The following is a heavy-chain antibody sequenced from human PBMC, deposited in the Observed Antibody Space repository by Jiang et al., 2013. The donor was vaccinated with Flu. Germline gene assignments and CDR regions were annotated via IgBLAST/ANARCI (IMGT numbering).Heavy chain of an antibody. J-gene: IGHJ5*02. CDR2: VYPGDSDT. Sequence: YSFTSYWIGWVRQMPGKGLEWMGIVYPGDSDTRYSPSFQGQVTISADKSISTAYLQWSSLKASDTAMYYCARAYYDFWSGYSWFDPWGQGTLVTVSS. CDR3: ARAYYDFWSGYSWFDP. V-gene: IGHV5-51*01. CDR1: YSFTSYW. D-gene: IGHD3-3*01.